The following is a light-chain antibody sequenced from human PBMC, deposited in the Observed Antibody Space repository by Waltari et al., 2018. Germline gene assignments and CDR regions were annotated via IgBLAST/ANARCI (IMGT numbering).Light chain of an antibody. J-gene: IGKJ4*01. Sequence: DIQMTESPSSLSASVGARVTISCRASQTISNSFAWYHQSPGQAPKLLLYGTSRLESGVPSRFSGRGSGTDYTLTISSLQPEDFGTYYCQQYYGVTLTFGGGTKVQI. CDR1: QTISNS. V-gene: IGKV1-NL1*01. CDR2: GTS. CDR3: QQYYGVTLT.